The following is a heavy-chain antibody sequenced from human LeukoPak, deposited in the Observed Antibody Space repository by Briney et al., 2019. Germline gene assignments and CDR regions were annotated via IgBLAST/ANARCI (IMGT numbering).Heavy chain of an antibody. CDR1: GFTFSSYA. Sequence: GGSLRLSCAASGFTFSSYALHWVRQAPGKGLEWVAVISYDGSRKYYADSVKGRFTISRDNSKNTLYLQLNSLRGGDTAVYYCARDPLAGSGWFDSYQHYGMDVWGQGTTVTVSS. CDR2: ISYDGSRK. V-gene: IGHV3-30*04. D-gene: IGHD6-19*01. CDR3: ARDPLAGSGWFDSYQHYGMDV. J-gene: IGHJ6*02.